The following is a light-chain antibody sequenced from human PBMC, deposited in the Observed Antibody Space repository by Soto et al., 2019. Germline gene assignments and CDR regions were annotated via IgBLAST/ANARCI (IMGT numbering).Light chain of an antibody. CDR1: SSNIGAGYD. CDR3: QSYDSSLSGKV. J-gene: IGLJ1*01. Sequence: QAVVTQPPSVSGAPGQRVTISCTGSSSNIGAGYDVHWYQQLPGTAPKLLIYGNSNRPSGVPDRFSGSKSGTSASLAITGLQAEDEADYYRQSYDSSLSGKVFGTGTKLTVL. CDR2: GNS. V-gene: IGLV1-40*01.